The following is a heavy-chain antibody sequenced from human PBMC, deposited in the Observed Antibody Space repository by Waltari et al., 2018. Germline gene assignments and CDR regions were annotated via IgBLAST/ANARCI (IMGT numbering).Heavy chain of an antibody. CDR1: DASISSGDYY. Sequence: QLQLQESGPGLVKPSGTLSLTCTVSDASISSGDYYWGWIRQPPGKGLEWIGSIDYSGTTSYNPSLRSRVTMSVDTSKKQFSLKLSSVTAADTAVYYCARSLHVFKAAAGMFDYWGQGTLVTVSS. J-gene: IGHJ4*02. CDR3: ARSLHVFKAAAGMFDY. V-gene: IGHV4-39*01. CDR2: IDYSGTT. D-gene: IGHD6-13*01.